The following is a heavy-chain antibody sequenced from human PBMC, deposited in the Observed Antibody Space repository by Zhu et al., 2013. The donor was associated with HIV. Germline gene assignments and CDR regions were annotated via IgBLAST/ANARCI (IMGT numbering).Heavy chain of an antibody. CDR3: ARGGGHVVVAVGTFDV. Sequence: QVQLMQSGPEVKRPGSSVRVSCQASGVKLKFHAISWIRQAPGQGPEWLGSILPALASTKYGRNFQGRVSFTADTSQNTVYMELTNLKPDDTAVFYCARGGGHVVVAVGTFDVWGQGTSVTVSP. D-gene: IGHD2-15*01. V-gene: IGHV1-69*09. CDR1: GVKLKFHA. J-gene: IGHJ3*01. CDR2: ILPALAST.